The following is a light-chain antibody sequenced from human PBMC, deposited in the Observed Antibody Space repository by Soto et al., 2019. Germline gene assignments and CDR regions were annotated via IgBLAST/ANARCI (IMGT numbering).Light chain of an antibody. CDR2: KAP. CDR1: QSISSW. Sequence: DIQMTQSPSTLSASVGDRVTITCRASQSISSWLAWYQQKPGKAPKLLIYKAPSLESGVPSRFSGSGSGKEFTLTISSLQPDDFATYYCQQYNSYSPLTFGGGTKVEIK. J-gene: IGKJ4*01. V-gene: IGKV1-5*03. CDR3: QQYNSYSPLT.